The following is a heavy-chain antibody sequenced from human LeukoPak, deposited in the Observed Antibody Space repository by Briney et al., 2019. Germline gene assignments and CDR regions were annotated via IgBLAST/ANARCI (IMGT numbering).Heavy chain of an antibody. CDR3: ARSLGARGDY. J-gene: IGHJ4*02. CDR2: IYTGGST. D-gene: IGHD1-26*01. V-gene: IGHV3-53*01. CDR1: GFTVSRDY. Sequence: GGSLRLSCAASGFTVSRDYMSWVRRAPGRGLEWVSVIYTGGSTYYADSVTGRFTISRDNSENTLYLQMNNLRSEDTAVYYWARSLGARGDYWGQGTLVTVSS.